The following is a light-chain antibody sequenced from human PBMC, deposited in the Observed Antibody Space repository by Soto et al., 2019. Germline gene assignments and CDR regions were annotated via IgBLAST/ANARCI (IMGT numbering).Light chain of an antibody. Sequence: DIVMTQSPDSLVVSLGERATINCKSSQSVLYSSNNKNYVAWYQQKPGQPPKLLIYWASTRESGVPDRFSGSGSGTDFTLTISSLQAEDVAVYYCQQYYSTPLTFGGGTKVDI. V-gene: IGKV4-1*01. J-gene: IGKJ4*01. CDR3: QQYYSTPLT. CDR1: QSVLYSSNNKNY. CDR2: WAS.